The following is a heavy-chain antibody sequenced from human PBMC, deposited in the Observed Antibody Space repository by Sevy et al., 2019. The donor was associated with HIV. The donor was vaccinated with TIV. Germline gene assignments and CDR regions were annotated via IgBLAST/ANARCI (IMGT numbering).Heavy chain of an antibody. CDR3: ARLELSGSGWYGNGMDV. Sequence: ASVKVSCKASGYTFSSYGISWVRQAPGQGLEWMGWISTYNGDTNYAQNLQGRVTMTTDTSTTTAYMELRSLRSDDTAVYYCARLELSGSGWYGNGMDVWGQGTMVTVSS. CDR2: ISTYNGDT. J-gene: IGHJ6*02. CDR1: GYTFSSYG. V-gene: IGHV1-18*01. D-gene: IGHD6-19*01.